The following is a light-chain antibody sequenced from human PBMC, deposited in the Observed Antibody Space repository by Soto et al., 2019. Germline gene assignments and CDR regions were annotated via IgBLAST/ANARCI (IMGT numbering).Light chain of an antibody. CDR2: GNN. J-gene: IGLJ3*02. CDR1: SSNIGSNT. CDR3: ATWDDSLNAWV. Sequence: QSVLTQPPSASATPGQRVNISCSGSSSNIGSNTVNWYQQLPGTAPKLLIYGNNQRPSGVPDRFSGSRSGTSASLAISGLQPEDEADYYCATWDDSLNAWVFGGGTKLTVL. V-gene: IGLV1-44*01.